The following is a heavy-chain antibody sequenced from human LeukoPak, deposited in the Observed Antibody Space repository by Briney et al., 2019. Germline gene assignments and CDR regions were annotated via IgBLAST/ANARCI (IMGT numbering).Heavy chain of an antibody. Sequence: SETLSLTSTVSGGSISSYYWSWIRQPPGKGLEWIGYIYYSGSTNYNPSLKSRVTISVDTSKNQFSLKLSSVTAADTAVYYCARQGQRRNPWYYFDYWGQGALVTVSS. CDR3: ARQGQRRNPWYYFDY. J-gene: IGHJ4*02. CDR1: GGSISSYY. V-gene: IGHV4-59*01. D-gene: IGHD1-1*01. CDR2: IYYSGST.